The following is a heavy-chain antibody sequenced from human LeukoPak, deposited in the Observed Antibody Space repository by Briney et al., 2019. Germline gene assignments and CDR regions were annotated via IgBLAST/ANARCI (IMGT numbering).Heavy chain of an antibody. Sequence: SETLSLTCAVYGGSFSGYYWSWIRQPPGKGLEWIGEINHGGSTNYNPSLKSRVTISVDTSKNQFSLTLSSVTAADTAVYYCARGSNYYDSGKGWFDPWGQGTLVTVSS. CDR2: INHGGST. V-gene: IGHV4-34*01. D-gene: IGHD3-10*01. CDR1: GGSFSGYY. CDR3: ARGSNYYDSGKGWFDP. J-gene: IGHJ5*02.